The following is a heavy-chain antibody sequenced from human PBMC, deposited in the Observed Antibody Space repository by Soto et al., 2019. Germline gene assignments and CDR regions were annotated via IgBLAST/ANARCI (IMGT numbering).Heavy chain of an antibody. Sequence: QVQLVQSGAEVKKPGASVKVSCKASGYTFTGYYMHWVRQAPGQGLEWMGWINPNSGGTNYAQKFQGWVTMTRDTSTSKASVELSRLRSDDTAVYYCARSYGGTGYFDYWGQGTLVTVSS. CDR1: GYTFTGYY. CDR3: ARSYGGTGYFDY. V-gene: IGHV1-2*04. J-gene: IGHJ4*02. D-gene: IGHD4-17*01. CDR2: INPNSGGT.